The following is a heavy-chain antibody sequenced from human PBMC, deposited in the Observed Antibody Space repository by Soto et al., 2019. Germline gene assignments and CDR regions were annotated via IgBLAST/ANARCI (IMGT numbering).Heavy chain of an antibody. Sequence: DVQLVESGGGLIQPGESLRLSCAAFGLTISGKKYVAWVRQAPGKGLEWVSALYDVDGSFYADSVTGRFTTSSDSSKTTVYLQMNDLRPNDTAVYYCATWHEREHAFDVWGQGTTVTISS. CDR2: LYDVDGS. CDR1: GLTISGKKY. J-gene: IGHJ3*01. V-gene: IGHV3-53*01. D-gene: IGHD1-1*01. CDR3: ATWHEREHAFDV.